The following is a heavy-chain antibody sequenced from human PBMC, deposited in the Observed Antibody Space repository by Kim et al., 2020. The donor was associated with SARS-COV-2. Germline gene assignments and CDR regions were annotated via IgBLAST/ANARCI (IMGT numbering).Heavy chain of an antibody. J-gene: IGHJ5*02. CDR1: GGSISSYY. D-gene: IGHD3-3*01. V-gene: IGHV4-59*01. CDR3: ARLDGYDFWSGHWCWFDP. Sequence: SETLSLTCTVSGGSISSYYWSWIRQPPGKGLEWIGYIYYSGSTNYNPSLKSRVTISVDTSKNQFSLKLSSVTAADTAVYYCARLDGYDFWSGHWCWFDPWGQGTLVTVSS. CDR2: IYYSGST.